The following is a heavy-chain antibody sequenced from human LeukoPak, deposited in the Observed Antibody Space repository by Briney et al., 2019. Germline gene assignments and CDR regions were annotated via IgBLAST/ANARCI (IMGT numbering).Heavy chain of an antibody. D-gene: IGHD3-3*01. Sequence: PSETLSLTCAVYGGSFSGYYWSWIRQPPGKGLEWIGEINHSGSTNYNPSLKSRVTISVDTSKNQFSLKLSSVTAADTAVYYCARGGRAWNYYYMDVWGKGTTVTVSS. CDR3: ARGGRAWNYYYMDV. CDR1: GGSFSGYY. J-gene: IGHJ6*03. V-gene: IGHV4-34*01. CDR2: INHSGST.